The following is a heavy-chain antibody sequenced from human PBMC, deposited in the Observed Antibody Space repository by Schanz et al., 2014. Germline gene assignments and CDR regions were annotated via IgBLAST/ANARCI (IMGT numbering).Heavy chain of an antibody. CDR1: GFTFSSYG. V-gene: IGHV3-33*01. CDR2: IWYDGSNK. CDR3: ARDGDFDY. Sequence: QVQLVESGGGVVQPGRSLRLSCAASGFTFSSYGMHWVRQAPGKGLEWVASIWYDGSNKYYADSVKGRFTISRDNSKITLLLQMSSLIAEDAAVYYCARDGDFDYWGQGTLVTVSS. J-gene: IGHJ4*02.